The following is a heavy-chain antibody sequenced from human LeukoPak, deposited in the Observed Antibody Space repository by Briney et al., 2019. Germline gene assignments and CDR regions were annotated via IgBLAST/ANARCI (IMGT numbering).Heavy chain of an antibody. CDR1: GGSISSYY. Sequence: SETLSLTCTVSGGSISSYYWSWIRQPPGKGLEWIGYIYNSGSTNYNPSLKSRVTISVDTSKNQFSLKLSSVTAADTAVYYCARGEAVFDYWGQGTLVTVSS. V-gene: IGHV4-4*09. J-gene: IGHJ4*02. CDR2: IYNSGST. CDR3: ARGEAVFDY.